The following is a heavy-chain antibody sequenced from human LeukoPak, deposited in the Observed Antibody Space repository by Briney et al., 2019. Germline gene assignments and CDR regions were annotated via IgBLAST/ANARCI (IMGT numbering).Heavy chain of an antibody. J-gene: IGHJ6*03. CDR2: IIPIFGTA. Sequence: SVKVSCKASGGTFSSYAISWVRQAPGQGLEWMGGIIPIFGTANYAQKFQGRVTITADESTSTAYMELSSLRSEDTAVYYCASTPITPVLRLGEDLGGPGNYYYYMDVWGKGTTVTVSS. CDR3: ASTPITPVLRLGEDLGGPGNYYYYMDV. V-gene: IGHV1-69*13. CDR1: GGTFSSYA. D-gene: IGHD3-3*01.